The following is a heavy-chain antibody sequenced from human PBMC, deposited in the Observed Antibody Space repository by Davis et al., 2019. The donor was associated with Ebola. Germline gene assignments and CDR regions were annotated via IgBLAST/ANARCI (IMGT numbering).Heavy chain of an antibody. V-gene: IGHV3-11*01. CDR1: GFTFSDYY. J-gene: IGHJ4*02. D-gene: IGHD3-3*01. CDR2: ISSSGSTI. Sequence: PGGSLRLSCAASGFTFSDYYMNWIRQAPGKGLEWVSSISSSGSTIYYADSVKGRFTISRDNAKNSLYLQMNSLRAEDTAVYYCAKGGDFWSGYPDYWGQGTLVTVSS. CDR3: AKGGDFWSGYPDY.